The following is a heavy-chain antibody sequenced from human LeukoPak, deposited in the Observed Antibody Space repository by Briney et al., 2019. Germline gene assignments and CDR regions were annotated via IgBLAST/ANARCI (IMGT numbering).Heavy chain of an antibody. CDR3: ARGLERRPFYYYYYGMDV. J-gene: IGHJ6*02. CDR2: IGTAGDT. Sequence: GGSLRLSCAASGFTFSSYDMHWVRQATGKGLEWVSAIGTAGDTYYPGSVKGRFTISGENAKNSLYLQMNSLRAGDTAVYYCARGLERRPFYYYYYGMDVWGQGTTVTVSS. V-gene: IGHV3-13*01. D-gene: IGHD1-1*01. CDR1: GFTFSSYD.